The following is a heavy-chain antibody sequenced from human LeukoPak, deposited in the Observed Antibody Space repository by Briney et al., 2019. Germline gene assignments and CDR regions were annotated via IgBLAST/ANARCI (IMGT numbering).Heavy chain of an antibody. V-gene: IGHV1-8*01. J-gene: IGHJ4*02. CDR3: ARGASRSFDF. Sequence: AASVKVSCKASGYRFISYDINWVRQATGQGLEWMGWMNPNSGNTGYAQKFQGRVTFTRDTSINTAYMELSSLRSGDTAVYYCARGASRSFDFWGQGTLVTVSS. CDR1: GYRFISYD. CDR2: MNPNSGNT.